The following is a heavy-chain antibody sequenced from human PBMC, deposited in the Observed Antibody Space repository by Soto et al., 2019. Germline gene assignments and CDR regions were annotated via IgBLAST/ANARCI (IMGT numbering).Heavy chain of an antibody. Sequence: EVQLLESGGGLVQPGGSLRLSCAASGFTFSSYAMSWVRQAPGKGLEWVSAISGSGGSTYYADSVKGRFIISRDNSKNTLYLQMNSLRAEDTAVYYCAKDQSLSRVATPFDYWGQGTLVTVSS. CDR3: AKDQSLSRVATPFDY. V-gene: IGHV3-23*01. CDR1: GFTFSSYA. D-gene: IGHD5-12*01. J-gene: IGHJ4*02. CDR2: ISGSGGST.